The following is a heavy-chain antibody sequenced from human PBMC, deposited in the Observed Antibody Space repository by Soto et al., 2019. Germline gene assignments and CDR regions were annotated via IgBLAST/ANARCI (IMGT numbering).Heavy chain of an antibody. V-gene: IGHV3-30-3*01. Sequence: QVQLVESGGGVVQPGRSLRLSCAASGFTFSSYAMHWVRQVPGMGLEWVAVISYDGSNKYYADSVKGRFTISRDNSKNTLYLQMNSLRTEYTAVYYCARPLWRDDYNWGYFDLWGRGTLVTVSS. J-gene: IGHJ2*01. CDR2: ISYDGSNK. D-gene: IGHD4-4*01. CDR3: ARPLWRDDYNWGYFDL. CDR1: GFTFSSYA.